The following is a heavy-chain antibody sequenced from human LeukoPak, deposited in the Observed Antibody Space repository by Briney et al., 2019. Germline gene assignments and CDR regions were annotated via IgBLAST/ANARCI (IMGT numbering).Heavy chain of an antibody. J-gene: IGHJ3*02. CDR1: GGSFSGYY. Sequence: PSETLSLTCAVYGGSFSGYYWSWIRQPPGKGLEWIGEINHSGSTNYNPSLKSRVTISVDTSKNQFSLKLSSVTAADTAVYYCAREAPSIAAHDAFDIWGQGTMVTVSS. CDR2: INHSGST. CDR3: AREAPSIAAHDAFDI. V-gene: IGHV4-34*01. D-gene: IGHD6-6*01.